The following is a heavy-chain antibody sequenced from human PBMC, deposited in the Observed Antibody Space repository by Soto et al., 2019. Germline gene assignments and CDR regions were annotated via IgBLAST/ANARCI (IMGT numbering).Heavy chain of an antibody. CDR2: ISWNSGSI. CDR3: AKAGSSGWYFYFDY. D-gene: IGHD6-19*01. Sequence: SLRLSCAASGFTFDDYAMHWVRQAPGKGLEWVSGISWNSGSIGYADSVKGRFTISRDNAKNSLYLQMNSLRAEDTALYYCAKAGSSGWYFYFDYWGQGTLVTV. J-gene: IGHJ4*02. V-gene: IGHV3-9*01. CDR1: GFTFDDYA.